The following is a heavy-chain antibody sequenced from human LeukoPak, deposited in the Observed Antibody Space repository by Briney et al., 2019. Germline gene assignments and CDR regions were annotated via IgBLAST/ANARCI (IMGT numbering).Heavy chain of an antibody. CDR1: GGSISSSSYY. J-gene: IGHJ4*02. V-gene: IGHV4-39*01. D-gene: IGHD2-2*02. Sequence: PSETLSLTCTVSGGSISSSSYYWGWIRQPPGKGLEWIGSIYYSGSTYYNPSLKSRVTIAVDTSKNQFSLKLSSVTAADTAVYYCARQDIVVVPAAINYWGWGTLVTVSS. CDR3: ARQDIVVVPAAINY. CDR2: IYYSGST.